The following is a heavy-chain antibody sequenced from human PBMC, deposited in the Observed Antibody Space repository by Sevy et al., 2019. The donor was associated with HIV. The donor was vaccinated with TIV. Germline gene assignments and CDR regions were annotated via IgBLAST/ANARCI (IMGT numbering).Heavy chain of an antibody. CDR3: ARAFKGSGNYYRKYYFDY. CDR2: IRSSNTI. V-gene: IGHV3-11*01. CDR1: GFTFSDYS. Sequence: GGSLRLSCAASGFTFSDYSMSWIRQAPGKGLEWVSYIRSSNTIYYADSVKGRFTISRENAKNSLYVQMNSLRAKATAVYYCARAFKGSGNYYRKYYFDYWGQGTLVTVSS. D-gene: IGHD3-10*01. J-gene: IGHJ4*02.